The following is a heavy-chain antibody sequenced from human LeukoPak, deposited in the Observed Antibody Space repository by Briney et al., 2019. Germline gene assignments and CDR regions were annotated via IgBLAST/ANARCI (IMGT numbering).Heavy chain of an antibody. CDR1: GFTFSSSW. CDR3: ARDIGYGDY. J-gene: IGHJ4*02. D-gene: IGHD5-18*01. Sequence: PGGSLRLSCVASGFTFSSSWMTWVRQAPGKGLEWVANIKEDGSEKYYVASVKGRFTISRDNAKNSVYLQMNSLRAEDTAVYYCARDIGYGDYWGQGTLVTVSS. V-gene: IGHV3-7*05. CDR2: IKEDGSEK.